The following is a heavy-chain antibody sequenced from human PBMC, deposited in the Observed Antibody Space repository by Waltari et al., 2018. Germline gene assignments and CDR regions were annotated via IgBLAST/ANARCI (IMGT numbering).Heavy chain of an antibody. Sequence: QVQLVQSGAEVKKPGASVKVSCKVSGYTLTELSMHWLRQAPGKGLEWMGGFDPEDGETIYAQKFQGRVTMTEDTSTDTAYMELSSLRSEDTAVYYCATSLVRGVIKFGWFDPWGQGTLVTVSS. D-gene: IGHD3-10*01. CDR1: GYTLTELS. CDR3: ATSLVRGVIKFGWFDP. V-gene: IGHV1-24*01. CDR2: FDPEDGET. J-gene: IGHJ5*02.